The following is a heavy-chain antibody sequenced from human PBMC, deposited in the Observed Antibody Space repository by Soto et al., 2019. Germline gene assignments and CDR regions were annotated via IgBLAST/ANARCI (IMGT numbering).Heavy chain of an antibody. CDR1: GFTFSNYA. Sequence: QVQLVESGGGVVQPGRSLRLSCAPSGFTFSNYAMHWVRQAPGKGLEWVAVISYDGSNKYYADSVKGRFTISRDNSKNTRYLPMNSVRAGDTAVYYCARDKRDLRILEWSYYFDYWGQGTLVTVSS. D-gene: IGHD3-3*01. J-gene: IGHJ4*02. CDR2: ISYDGSNK. CDR3: ARDKRDLRILEWSYYFDY. V-gene: IGHV3-30-3*01.